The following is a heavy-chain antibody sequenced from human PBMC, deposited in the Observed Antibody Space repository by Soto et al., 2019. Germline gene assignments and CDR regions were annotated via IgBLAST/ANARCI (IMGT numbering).Heavy chain of an antibody. J-gene: IGHJ6*02. CDR2: ISFDGTKK. V-gene: IGHV3-30-3*01. CDR3: AREDDYGYRYINYGLDV. CDR1: GITFNIYA. Sequence: LRLSCAASGITFNIYALHWVRQAPGKGLEWVAVISFDGTKKYYSDSVKGRFTISRDNLKNTLYLQMNNLRVEDAALYFCAREDDYGYRYINYGLDVWGQGTTVTVSS. D-gene: IGHD4-17*01.